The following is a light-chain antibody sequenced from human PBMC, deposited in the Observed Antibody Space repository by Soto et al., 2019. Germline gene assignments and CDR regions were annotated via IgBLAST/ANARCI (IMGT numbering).Light chain of an antibody. V-gene: IGKV3-20*01. J-gene: IGKJ1*01. CDR3: QHYGSSRT. CDR1: QSVARSY. CDR2: GAS. Sequence: EIVLTQSPGTLSLSPGERATLSCRASQSVARSYLAWYQQKPGQAPRLLIYGASSRATGIPDRFGGGGSGTDFILTISRLEPEDFAVYYCQHYGSSRTFGQGTKVEIK.